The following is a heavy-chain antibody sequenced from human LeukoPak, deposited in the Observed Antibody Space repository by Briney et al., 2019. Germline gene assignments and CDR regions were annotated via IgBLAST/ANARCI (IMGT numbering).Heavy chain of an antibody. D-gene: IGHD6-19*01. J-gene: IGHJ5*02. CDR3: ARVDSSGWYPKNWFDP. CDR1: GYSLTESS. V-gene: IGHV1-24*01. CDR2: FDPEEGET. Sequence: ASVTVSCKVSGYSLTESSMHWVRQAPGKGLEWMGGFDPEEGETIYAQKFQGRVTMIEDTSTDTAYMEMSRLRSEDTAVYYCARVDSSGWYPKNWFDPWGQGTLVTVSS.